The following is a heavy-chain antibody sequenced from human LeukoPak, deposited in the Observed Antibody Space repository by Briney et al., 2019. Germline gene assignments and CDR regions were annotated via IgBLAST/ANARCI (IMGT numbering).Heavy chain of an antibody. V-gene: IGHV3-23*01. CDR3: ATTGRYYYYGLDV. CDR1: GFTFSNYA. Sequence: GGSLRLSCAASGFTFSNYAMGWVRQAPGKGLEWLSPIIGSGGSSFYADSVRGRFTISRDTAKNSLYLQMNSLRAEDTALYYCATTGRYYYYGLDVWGQGTTVTVSS. J-gene: IGHJ6*02. D-gene: IGHD1-14*01. CDR2: IIGSGGSS.